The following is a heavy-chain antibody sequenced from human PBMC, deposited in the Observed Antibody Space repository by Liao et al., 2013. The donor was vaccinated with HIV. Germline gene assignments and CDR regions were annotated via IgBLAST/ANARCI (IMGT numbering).Heavy chain of an antibody. CDR1: GGSISSYY. CDR2: IYTSGNT. V-gene: IGHV4-4*07. D-gene: IGHD1-1*01. CDR3: ASQGVVVSGTTHFDL. J-gene: IGHJ2*01. Sequence: QVQLQESGPGLVKPSETLSLTCTVSGGSISSYYWSWIRQPAGKGLEWLGRIYTSGNTNYNPSLKSRVTMSVDTSKNQLSLKLSSVTAADTAVYYCASQGVVVSGTTHFDLWGRGTLVTVS.